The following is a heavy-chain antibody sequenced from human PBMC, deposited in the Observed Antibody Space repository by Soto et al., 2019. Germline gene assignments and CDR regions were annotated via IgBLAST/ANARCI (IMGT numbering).Heavy chain of an antibody. V-gene: IGHV4-31*03. J-gene: IGHJ4*02. D-gene: IGHD3-3*01. CDR3: ARAQTIFGIITVFDY. CDR2: IYYSGST. CDR1: GGCINSCGYY. Sequence: PSETMSLTCTFSGGCINSCGYYWTWIHQHPGKGLEWIGYIYYSGSTYYNPSLKSRVTISVDTSKNQFSLKLTSVTAADTAVYFCARAQTIFGIITVFDYWGQRALVTVPS.